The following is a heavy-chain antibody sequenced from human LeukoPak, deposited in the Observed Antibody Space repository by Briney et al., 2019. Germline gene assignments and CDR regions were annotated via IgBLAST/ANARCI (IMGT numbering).Heavy chain of an antibody. Sequence: SETLSLTCTVSGGSINDASWNWIRKPPGQGLEWIGYIYHSGGTNYNPSLKSRGTISLDTTKNQFSLKSSSVTAADTAVYYCARVGTYYRSLDSWGQGTLVTVSS. J-gene: IGHJ4*02. V-gene: IGHV4-59*01. CDR1: GGSINDAS. D-gene: IGHD3-10*01. CDR3: ARVGTYYRSLDS. CDR2: IYHSGGT.